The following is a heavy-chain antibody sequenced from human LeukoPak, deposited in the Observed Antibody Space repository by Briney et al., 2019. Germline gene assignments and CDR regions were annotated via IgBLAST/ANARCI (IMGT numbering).Heavy chain of an antibody. V-gene: IGHV3-48*03. CDR3: ARDPRPAFDAFDI. J-gene: IGHJ3*02. CDR1: GFTFGDYA. Sequence: GGSLRLSCTASGFTFGDYAMNWVRQAPGKGLEWVSYISSSGSTIYYADSVKGRFTISRDNAKNSLYLQMNSLRAEDTAVYYCARDPRPAFDAFDIWGQGTMVTVSS. D-gene: IGHD2-2*01. CDR2: ISSSGSTI.